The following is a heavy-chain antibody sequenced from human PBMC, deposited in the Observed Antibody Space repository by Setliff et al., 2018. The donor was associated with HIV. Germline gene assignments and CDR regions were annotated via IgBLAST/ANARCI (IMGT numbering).Heavy chain of an antibody. CDR1: GGSFSGYF. CDR2: INHRGNT. J-gene: IGHJ5*02. V-gene: IGHV4-34*01. D-gene: IGHD2-8*01. CDR3: ARRGRDGVLIVFATGFDP. Sequence: PSETLSLTCAVDGGSFSGYFWSWIRQTPGKGLEWIGEINHRGNTNYNPSLKSRVTISVDTAKNQFSLNLTSVTAADTAVYYCARRGRDGVLIVFATGFDPWGQGTLVTVSS.